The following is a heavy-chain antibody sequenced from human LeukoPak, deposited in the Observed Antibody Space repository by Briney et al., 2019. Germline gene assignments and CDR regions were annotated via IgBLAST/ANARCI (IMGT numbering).Heavy chain of an antibody. CDR1: GFTFGTYA. CDR3: ARDLGDYVSYGMDV. J-gene: IGHJ6*02. V-gene: IGHV3-30*04. D-gene: IGHD4-17*01. Sequence: GGSLRLSCAAPGFTFGTYAMHWVRQAPGKGLEWVAVISYDGRNKYYADSVKGRFTISRDNSKNTLHLQMNSLRAEDTAVYYCARDLGDYVSYGMDVWGQGTTVTVSS. CDR2: ISYDGRNK.